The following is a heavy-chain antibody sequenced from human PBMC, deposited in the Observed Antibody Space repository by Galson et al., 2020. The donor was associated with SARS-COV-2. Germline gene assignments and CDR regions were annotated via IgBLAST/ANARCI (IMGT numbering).Heavy chain of an antibody. CDR2: IYTTTGGT. D-gene: IGHD1-26*01. CDR1: GGSIISGAYY. Sequence: SETLSLTCTVSGGSIISGAYYWSWIRQPAGKGLEWIGRIYTTTGGTNYNPSLKSRVTISVDTSKNQFSLRLTSVTAADTAVDWCARERRWAFYLDFWGQGTLVTVSS. V-gene: IGHV4-61*02. CDR3: ARERRWAFYLDF. J-gene: IGHJ4*02.